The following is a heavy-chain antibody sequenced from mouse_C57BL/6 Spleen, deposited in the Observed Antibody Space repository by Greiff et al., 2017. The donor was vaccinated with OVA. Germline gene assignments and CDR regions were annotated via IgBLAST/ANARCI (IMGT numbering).Heavy chain of an antibody. CDR2: IWTGGGT. J-gene: IGHJ4*01. Sequence: VQLVESGPGLVAPSQSLSITCTVSGFSLTSYAISWVRQPPGKGLEWLGVIWTGGGTNYNSAPKSRLSISKDNSKSQVFLKMNSLRTDDTARYYYARNPTVVTSYYAMDYWSQGTSITVSS. CDR3: ARNPTVVTSYYAMDY. V-gene: IGHV2-9-1*01. CDR1: GFSLTSYA. D-gene: IGHD2-5*01.